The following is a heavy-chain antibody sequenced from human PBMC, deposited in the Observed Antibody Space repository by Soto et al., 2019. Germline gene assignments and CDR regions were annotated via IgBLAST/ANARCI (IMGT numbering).Heavy chain of an antibody. J-gene: IGHJ4*02. CDR1: GGSISSSSYY. CDR2: IYYSGRN. D-gene: IGHD3-22*01. V-gene: IGHV4-39*01. Sequence: SETLSLTCTVSGGSISSSSYYWGWIRQPPGKGLEWIGSIYYSGRNYYNPSLKSRVTISVDTSKNQFSLKLSSVTAADTAVYYCARRGQTRDHYYSDSSGYFPYYFDYWGQGTLVTVSS. CDR3: ARRGQTRDHYYSDSSGYFPYYFDY.